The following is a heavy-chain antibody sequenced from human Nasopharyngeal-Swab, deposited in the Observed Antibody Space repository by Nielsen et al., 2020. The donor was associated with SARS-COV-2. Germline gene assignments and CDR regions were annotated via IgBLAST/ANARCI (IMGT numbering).Heavy chain of an antibody. V-gene: IGHV1-18*04. CDR1: DYSFNKNT. J-gene: IGHJ4*02. D-gene: IGHD2-8*02. CDR2: ITGKNGNA. CDR3: ATSATFGPGGAGDY. Sequence: ASVKVSCKASDYSFNKNTVSWVRQGPGQGLEWMGWITGKNGNALYAEMLQGRITMTTDTSTNTAYMELRSLRSDDTAVYYCATSATFGPGGAGDYWGQGTLVTVSS.